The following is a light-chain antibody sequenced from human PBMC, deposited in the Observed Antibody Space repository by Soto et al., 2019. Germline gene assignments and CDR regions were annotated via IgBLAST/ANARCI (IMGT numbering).Light chain of an antibody. J-gene: IGKJ5*01. CDR1: QSISSS. CDR2: GAF. CDR3: QQYHKWPPIT. Sequence: EIVMTQSPATLSVSPGERATLFCRASQSISSSLAWYQQKPGQAPRLLIYGAFTRATGIPARFSGSGSGTEFTLTISSLQSEDSAVYYCQQYHKWPPITFGQGTRLEI. V-gene: IGKV3-15*01.